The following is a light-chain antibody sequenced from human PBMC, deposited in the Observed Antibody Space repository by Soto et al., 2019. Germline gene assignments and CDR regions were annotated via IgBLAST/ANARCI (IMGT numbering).Light chain of an antibody. CDR1: QDIHKY. V-gene: IGKV1-33*01. J-gene: IGKJ1*01. CDR2: EAT. Sequence: DIQMTQSPSALSASVGDRVTITCQASQDIHKYLSWYQQKPGKAPKLLIYEATNLEPGVPSRFSGSGSGTEFIFTINNLQTEDIATYYCHQYDTLQTFGQGTKVEI. CDR3: HQYDTLQT.